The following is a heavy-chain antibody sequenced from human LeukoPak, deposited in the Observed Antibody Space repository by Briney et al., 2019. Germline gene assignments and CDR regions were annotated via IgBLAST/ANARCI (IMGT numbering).Heavy chain of an antibody. J-gene: IGHJ4*02. V-gene: IGHV4-59*01. CDR2: IYYTGNT. CDR3: ASGSVVTALDQ. CDR1: GGSITTYY. Sequence: KPSETLSLTCAVSGGSITTYYWTWIRQRPGQALEWIGYIYYTGNTKDNPSLESRVTMSIDTSKNEFSLKIYSVNAADTAVYFGASGSVVTALDQWGQGTLVTVSS. D-gene: IGHD2-21*02.